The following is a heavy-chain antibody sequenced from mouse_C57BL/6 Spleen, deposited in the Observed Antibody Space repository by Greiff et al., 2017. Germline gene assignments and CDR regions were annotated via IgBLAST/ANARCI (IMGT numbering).Heavy chain of an antibody. CDR2: ISSGSSTI. CDR3: AREGGIYYDYDGYAMDY. Sequence: EVKVVESGGGLVKPGGSLKLSCAASGFTFSDYGMHWVRQAPEKGLEWVAYISSGSSTIYYADTVKGRFTISRDNAKNTLFLQMTSLRSEDTAMYYCAREGGIYYDYDGYAMDYWGQGTSVTVSS. J-gene: IGHJ4*01. D-gene: IGHD2-4*01. CDR1: GFTFSDYG. V-gene: IGHV5-17*01.